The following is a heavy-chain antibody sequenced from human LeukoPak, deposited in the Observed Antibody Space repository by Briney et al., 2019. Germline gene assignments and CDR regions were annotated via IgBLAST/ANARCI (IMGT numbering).Heavy chain of an antibody. V-gene: IGHV4-38-2*02. J-gene: IGHJ3*02. CDR2: IYHSGST. CDR3: ARGSTMIVVVAFHAFDI. Sequence: SETLSLTCTVSGYSISSGYYWGWIRQPPGKGLEWIGSIYHSGSTNYNPSLKSRVTISVDTSKNQFSLKLSSVTAADTAVYYCARGSTMIVVVAFHAFDIWGQGTMVTVSS. D-gene: IGHD3-22*01. CDR1: GYSISSGYY.